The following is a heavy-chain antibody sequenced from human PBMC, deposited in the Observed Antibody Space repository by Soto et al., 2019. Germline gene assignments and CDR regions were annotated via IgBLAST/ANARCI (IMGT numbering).Heavy chain of an antibody. CDR1: GFTFSSYG. V-gene: IGHV3-30*18. CDR3: AKDWVYCSGGSCYGLGYFQL. CDR2: ISYDGSNK. J-gene: IGHJ1*01. Sequence: PGGSLRLSCAASGFTFSSYGMHWVRQAPGKGLEWVAVISYDGSNKYYADSVKGRFTISRDNSKNTLYLQMNSLRAEDTAVYYCAKDWVYCSGGSCYGLGYFQLWGQGILVTVAS. D-gene: IGHD2-15*01.